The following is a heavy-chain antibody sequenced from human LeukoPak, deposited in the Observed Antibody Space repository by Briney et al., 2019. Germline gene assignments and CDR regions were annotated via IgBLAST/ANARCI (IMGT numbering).Heavy chain of an antibody. CDR3: ARTLPEVAVVGY. V-gene: IGHV4-59*08. D-gene: IGHD6-19*01. CDR1: GGSISSYY. CDR2: IYHSGST. Sequence: SETLSLTCTVSGGSISSYYWSWIRQPPGKGLEWIGEIYHSGSTYYNPSLKSRVTISVDTSKNQFSLKLSSVTAADTAVYYCARTLPEVAVVGYWGQGTLVTVSS. J-gene: IGHJ4*02.